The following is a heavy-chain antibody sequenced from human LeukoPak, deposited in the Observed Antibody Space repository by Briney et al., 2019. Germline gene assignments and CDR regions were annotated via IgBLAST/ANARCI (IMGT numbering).Heavy chain of an antibody. CDR3: ARGDYGLVDY. D-gene: IGHD4/OR15-4a*01. J-gene: IGHJ4*02. CDR2: IYHSGST. CDR1: GGSFSGYY. Sequence: SETLSLTCAVYGGSFSGYYWSWIRQPPGKGLEWIGYIYHSGSTYYNPSLKSRVTISVDRSKNQFSLKLSSVTAADTAVYYCARGDYGLVDYWGQGTLVTVSS. V-gene: IGHV4-34*01.